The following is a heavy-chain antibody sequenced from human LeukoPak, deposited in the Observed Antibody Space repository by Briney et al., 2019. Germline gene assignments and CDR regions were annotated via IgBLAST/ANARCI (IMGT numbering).Heavy chain of an antibody. Sequence: GGSLRLSCAASGFTFSRSDIHWVRQPTGKGLEWVSAIDTGGGTYYSASVKGRFTISRDNAKSSVYLQMTSLRAGDTALYFCARETDSEGWLPYDSWGQGTLVTVSS. CDR1: GFTFSRSD. CDR3: ARETDSEGWLPYDS. CDR2: IDTGGGT. D-gene: IGHD5-24*01. V-gene: IGHV3-13*04. J-gene: IGHJ4*02.